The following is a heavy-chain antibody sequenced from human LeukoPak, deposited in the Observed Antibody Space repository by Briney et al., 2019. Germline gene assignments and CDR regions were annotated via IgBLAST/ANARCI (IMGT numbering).Heavy chain of an antibody. V-gene: IGHV4-59*01. CDR3: ASLEYSGSWYYFDY. CDR1: GGSISSYY. Sequence: SETLSLTCTVSGGSISSYYWSWIRQPPGKGLEWIGYIYYSGSTNYNPSLKSRVTISVDTPKNQFSLKLSSVTAADTAVYYCASLEYSGSWYYFDYWGQGTLVTVSS. J-gene: IGHJ4*02. D-gene: IGHD6-13*01. CDR2: IYYSGST.